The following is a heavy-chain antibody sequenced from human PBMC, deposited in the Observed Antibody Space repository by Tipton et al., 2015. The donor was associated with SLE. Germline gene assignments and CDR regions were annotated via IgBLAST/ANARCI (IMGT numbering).Heavy chain of an antibody. D-gene: IGHD3-22*01. CDR3: ARMDDTFLDY. J-gene: IGHJ4*02. Sequence: TLSLTCTVSGGSISSGSYFWSWIRQPPGKGLEWIGYIYYSGTTNYNPSLKSRVTILEDTSKNQFSLKLSSVTAADTAVYYCARMDDTFLDYWGQGTLVTVSS. CDR2: IYYSGTT. V-gene: IGHV4-61*01. CDR1: GGSISSGSYF.